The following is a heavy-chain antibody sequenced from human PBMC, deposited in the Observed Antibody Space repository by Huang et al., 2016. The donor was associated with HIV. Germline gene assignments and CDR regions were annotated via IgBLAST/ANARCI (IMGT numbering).Heavy chain of an antibody. Sequence: QVQLVESGGGVVQPGRSLRISCAASGFTFSSYGLHWVRQATGKGREWVAIIADDAKRKYYADSVKGRFSISRDNSKTTVYLQLNSLRLEDTAVYYCAKGGSAAAVLDFWGQGTLVTVSS. CDR3: AKGGSAAAVLDF. CDR1: GFTFSSYG. CDR2: IADDAKRK. D-gene: IGHD6-13*01. J-gene: IGHJ4*02. V-gene: IGHV3-30*18.